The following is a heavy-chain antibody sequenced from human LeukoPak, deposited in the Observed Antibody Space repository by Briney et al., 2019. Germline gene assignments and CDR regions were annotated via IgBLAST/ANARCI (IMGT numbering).Heavy chain of an antibody. CDR3: ARGGTTVVSRISPNRKREKDFDY. Sequence: GGSLRLSRAASGFTFSSYSVNWVCQAPGKGLEWVSSISSSSSYIYYADSVKGRFTISRDNAKNSLYLQMNSLRAEDTAVYYCARGGTTVVSRISPNRKREKDFDYWGQGTLVTVS. D-gene: IGHD4-23*01. J-gene: IGHJ4*02. CDR1: GFTFSSYS. CDR2: ISSSSSYI. V-gene: IGHV3-21*01.